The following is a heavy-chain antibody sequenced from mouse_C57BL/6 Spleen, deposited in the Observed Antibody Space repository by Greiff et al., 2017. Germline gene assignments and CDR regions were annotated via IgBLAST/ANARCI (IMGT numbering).Heavy chain of an antibody. CDR1: GYSITSGYY. V-gene: IGHV3-6*01. CDR3: ASSYYYGKAMDY. Sequence: EVQLQESGPGLVKPSQSLSLTCSVTGYSITSGYYWNWIRQFPGNKLEWMGYISYDGSNNYNPSLKNRISITRDTSKNQFFLKLNSVTTEDTATYYGASSYYYGKAMDYWGQGTSVTVSS. D-gene: IGHD1-1*01. J-gene: IGHJ4*01. CDR2: ISYDGSN.